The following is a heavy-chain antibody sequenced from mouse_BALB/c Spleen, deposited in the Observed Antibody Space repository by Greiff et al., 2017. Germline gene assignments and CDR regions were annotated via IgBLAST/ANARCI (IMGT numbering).Heavy chain of an antibody. Sequence: EVQRVESGGGLVQPGGSRKLSCAASGFTFSSFGMHWVRQAPEKGLEWVAYISSGSSTIYYADTVKGRYTISRDNPKNTLFLQMTSLRLEDTAMYYCAREATGADWGQGTLVTVSA. CDR3: AREATGAD. V-gene: IGHV5-17*02. J-gene: IGHJ3*01. CDR2: ISSGSSTI. D-gene: IGHD4-1*01. CDR1: GFTFSSFG.